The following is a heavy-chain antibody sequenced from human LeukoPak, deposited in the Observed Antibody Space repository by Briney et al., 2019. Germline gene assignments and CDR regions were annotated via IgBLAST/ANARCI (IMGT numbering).Heavy chain of an antibody. CDR3: AKEALNGFDP. V-gene: IGHV6-1*01. Sequence: SQTLSLTCAISGDSVSSHSTAWNWIRQSPSRGLEWLGRTYYRSKWYNDYAVSVKSRITISPDTSKNQVSLQVNSVTPEDTALYYCAKEALNGFDPWGQGTLDTASS. CDR1: GDSVSSHSTA. CDR2: TYYRSKWYN. J-gene: IGHJ5*02.